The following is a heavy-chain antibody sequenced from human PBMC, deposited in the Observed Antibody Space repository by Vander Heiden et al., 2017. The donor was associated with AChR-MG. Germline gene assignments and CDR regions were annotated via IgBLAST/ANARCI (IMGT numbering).Heavy chain of an antibody. D-gene: IGHD2-15*01. J-gene: IGHJ4*02. Sequence: EVQLVESGGGLVKPGGSLRLSCAASGFTFSNYTMHWVRQAPGKGLEWVSSISSRSSSIYYADSVKGRFTISRDNAKNSLYLQMNSLGADDTAVYYCAREPSCSGGSCPFDYWGQGTLVTVSS. CDR3: AREPSCSGGSCPFDY. V-gene: IGHV3-21*01. CDR2: ISSRSSSI. CDR1: GFTFSNYT.